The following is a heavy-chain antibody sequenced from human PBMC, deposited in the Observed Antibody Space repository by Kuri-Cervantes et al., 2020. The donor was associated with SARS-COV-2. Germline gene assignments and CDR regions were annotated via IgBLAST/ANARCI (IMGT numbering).Heavy chain of an antibody. CDR2: IVPIFGLA. CDR3: ARATLRYYYVDY. J-gene: IGHJ4*02. V-gene: IGHV1-69*13. Sequence: SVKVSCKASGYTFTGYYMHWVRQAPGQGLEWMGGIVPIFGLANYAQKFQGRVTITADESTSTASMELSSLRSEDTAVYYCARATLRYYYVDYWGQGTLVTVSS. D-gene: IGHD3-9*01. CDR1: GYTFTGYY.